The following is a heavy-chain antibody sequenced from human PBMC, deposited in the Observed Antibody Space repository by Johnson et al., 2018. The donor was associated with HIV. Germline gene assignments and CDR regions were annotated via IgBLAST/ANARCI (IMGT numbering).Heavy chain of an antibody. CDR1: GFTFDDYG. D-gene: IGHD1-26*01. V-gene: IGHV3-20*04. Sequence: VQLVESGGGVVRPGGSLRLSCAASGFTFDDYGMSWVRQAPGKGLEWVSGISWNGGNTYYADSVKGRFTISRDNSKNTLYLQMNSLRVEDTAVYYCARESASSGRYRPLDAFDMWGQGTKVTVSS. J-gene: IGHJ3*02. CDR2: ISWNGGNT. CDR3: ARESASSGRYRPLDAFDM.